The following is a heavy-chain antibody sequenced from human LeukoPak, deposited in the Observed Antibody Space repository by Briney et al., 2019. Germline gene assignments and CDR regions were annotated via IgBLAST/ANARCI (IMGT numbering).Heavy chain of an antibody. Sequence: SXXLSLTCTVSGYSISSGYYWGWIRPPPGKGLEWIGIIYHSGRTYYNPSLESRVTISVDTSKNQFSLKLSSVTAAHTAVYYCARDASGSYSSGYWGQGTLVTVSS. CDR2: IYHSGRT. CDR1: GYSISSGYY. D-gene: IGHD1-26*01. CDR3: ARDASGSYSSGY. J-gene: IGHJ4*02. V-gene: IGHV4-38-2*02.